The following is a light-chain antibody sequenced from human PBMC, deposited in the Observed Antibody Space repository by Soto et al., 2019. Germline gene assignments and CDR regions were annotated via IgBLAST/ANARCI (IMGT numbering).Light chain of an antibody. J-gene: IGKJ5*01. CDR3: QQRSNWPSIS. V-gene: IGKV1-39*01. Sequence: DIQMPQSPSSLSASVGDRVTITCRASQSIGSYLNWYQQKPGKAPNLLIHGGSILQSGVPPRFSGGGGGTDFTLTISRLEPEDFAVYYCQQRSNWPSISVGQGTRLEIK. CDR2: GGS. CDR1: QSIGSY.